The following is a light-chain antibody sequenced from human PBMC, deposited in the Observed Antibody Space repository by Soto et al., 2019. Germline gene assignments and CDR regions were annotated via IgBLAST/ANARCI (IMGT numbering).Light chain of an antibody. CDR3: QQYGSSPPLT. CDR2: GAS. Sequence: EIVLMQSPGTLSLSPGERATLSCRASQSVSNNYVAGYQQKPGQAPRLLIAGASSRATGIPDRFSGSGSGTDFTLTISRLEPEDFAVYYCQQYGSSPPLTFGGGTKVEIK. V-gene: IGKV3-20*01. CDR1: QSVSNNY. J-gene: IGKJ4*01.